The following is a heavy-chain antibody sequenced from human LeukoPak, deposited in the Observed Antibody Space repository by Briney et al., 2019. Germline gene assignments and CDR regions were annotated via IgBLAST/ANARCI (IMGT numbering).Heavy chain of an antibody. CDR3: AKDGAITMIVVVNTFDY. CDR2: ISGSGGST. D-gene: IGHD3-22*01. J-gene: IGHJ4*02. V-gene: IGHV3-23*01. Sequence: PGGSLRLSCAASGFTFSSYAMSWVRQAPGQGLELVSAISGSGGSTYYADSVKGRFTISRDNSKNTLYLQMNSLRAEDTAVYYCAKDGAITMIVVVNTFDYWGQGTLVTVSS. CDR1: GFTFSSYA.